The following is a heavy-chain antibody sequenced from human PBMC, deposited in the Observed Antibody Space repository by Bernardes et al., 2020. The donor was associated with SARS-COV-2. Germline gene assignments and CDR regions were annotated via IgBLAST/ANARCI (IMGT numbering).Heavy chain of an antibody. Sequence: GGSLRLSCAASGFTVSSNYMSWVRQAPGKGLEWVSVIYSGGSTYYADSVKGRFTISRDNSKNTLYLQMNSLRAEDTAVYYCARYRIVVVPAAMTYGMDVWGQGTTVTVSS. V-gene: IGHV3-66*01. CDR3: ARYRIVVVPAAMTYGMDV. CDR2: IYSGGST. J-gene: IGHJ6*02. CDR1: GFTVSSNY. D-gene: IGHD2-2*01.